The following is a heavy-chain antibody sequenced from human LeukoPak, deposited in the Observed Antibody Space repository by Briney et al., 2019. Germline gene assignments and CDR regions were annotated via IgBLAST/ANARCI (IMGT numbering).Heavy chain of an antibody. J-gene: IGHJ6*04. CDR3: AELGITMIGGV. D-gene: IGHD3-10*02. Sequence: GGSLRLSCAASGFTFSRYAMHWVRQAPGKGLEWVALISDDGINKYYADSVKGRFTISRDNAKNSLYLQMNSLRAEGTAVYYCAELGITMIGGVWGKGTTVTISS. CDR1: GFTFSRYA. V-gene: IGHV3-30*04. CDR2: ISDDGINK.